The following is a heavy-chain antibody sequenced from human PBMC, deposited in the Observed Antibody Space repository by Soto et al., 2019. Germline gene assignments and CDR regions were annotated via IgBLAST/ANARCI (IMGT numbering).Heavy chain of an antibody. CDR2: IIPIFGTA. J-gene: IGHJ6*02. D-gene: IGHD6-19*01. CDR1: GGTFSSYA. Sequence: SVKVSCKASGGTFSSYAIRWVRQAPGQGLAWMGGIIPIFGTANYAQQFQGRVTITADESTSTAYMELSSLRSEDTAVYYCARDPTVAGTYYYYYGMDVWGQGTTVTVPS. V-gene: IGHV1-69*13. CDR3: ARDPTVAGTYYYYYGMDV.